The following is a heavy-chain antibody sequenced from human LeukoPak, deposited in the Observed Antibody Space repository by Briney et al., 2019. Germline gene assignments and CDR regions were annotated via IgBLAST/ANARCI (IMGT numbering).Heavy chain of an antibody. CDR3: ARWGGYSYGLDY. CDR1: GGSISSSSYY. Sequence: PSETLSLTCTVSGGSISSSSYYWGWIRQPPGKGLEWIGSIYYSGSTYYNPSLKSRVTISVDTSKNQFSLKLSSVTAADTAVYYCARWGGYSYGLDYWGQGTLVTVSS. J-gene: IGHJ4*02. V-gene: IGHV4-39*01. CDR2: IYYSGST. D-gene: IGHD5-18*01.